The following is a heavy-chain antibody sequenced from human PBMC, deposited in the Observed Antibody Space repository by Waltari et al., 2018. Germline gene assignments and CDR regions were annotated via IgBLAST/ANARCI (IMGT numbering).Heavy chain of an antibody. CDR2: INHSGST. D-gene: IGHD1-26*01. J-gene: IGHJ6*03. V-gene: IGHV4-34*01. CDR3: ARGGMWDAMVYMDV. CDR1: GGSFSGYY. Sequence: QVQLQQWGAGLLKPSETLSLTCAVYGGSFSGYYWSWIRQPPGKGLEWIGEINHSGSTSYNTSLKSRCTISVDASKNQFSLKLSSVTAAYTAVYFGARGGMWDAMVYMDVWGKGTTVTISS.